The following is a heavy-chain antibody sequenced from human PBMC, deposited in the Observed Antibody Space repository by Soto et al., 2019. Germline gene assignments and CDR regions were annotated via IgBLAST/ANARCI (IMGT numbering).Heavy chain of an antibody. CDR2: IWYDGSDK. V-gene: IGHV3-33*01. J-gene: IGHJ5*02. CDR3: VRGKGCREYMNTCFDP. CDR1: GFSFSTYG. D-gene: IGHD2-15*01. Sequence: QVQLVESGGGVVQPGRSLRLSCAASGFSFSTYGMHWVRQAPGKGLEWVALIWYDGSDKDYTDSVKGRFTISRDDSRNTLYLHMNNTSVEDTAGYYCVRGKGCREYMNTCFDPWGQGTLVTVSS.